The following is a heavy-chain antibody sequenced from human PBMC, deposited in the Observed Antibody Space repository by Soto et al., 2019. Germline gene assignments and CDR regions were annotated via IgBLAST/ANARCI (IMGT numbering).Heavy chain of an antibody. Sequence: QVQLVQSGAEVKKPGSSVKGSCKASGGSLSNYGISWVRQAPGQGLEWMGAIIPVFGTPNYAQKFQDRVTITADESTTTVYMEVRSLTSEDTAVYYCARGDATKIVVTTYYAMDVWGQGTTVTVSS. CDR1: GGSLSNYG. D-gene: IGHD3-22*01. CDR2: IIPVFGTP. V-gene: IGHV1-69*12. J-gene: IGHJ6*02. CDR3: ARGDATKIVVTTYYAMDV.